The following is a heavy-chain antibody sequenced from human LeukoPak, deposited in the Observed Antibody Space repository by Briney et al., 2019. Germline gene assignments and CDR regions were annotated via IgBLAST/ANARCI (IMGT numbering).Heavy chain of an antibody. CDR1: GDSVSSNSAA. D-gene: IGHD6-6*01. Sequence: SQTLSLTCAISGDSVSSNSAAWNWIRQSPSRGLEWLGRTYYRSKWYNDYAVSVKSRITINPDTSKNQFSLQLNSVTPEDTAVYYCARGEYSSSGHYYYYYYMDVWGKGTTVTVSS. J-gene: IGHJ6*03. V-gene: IGHV6-1*01. CDR2: TYYRSKWYN. CDR3: ARGEYSSSGHYYYYYYMDV.